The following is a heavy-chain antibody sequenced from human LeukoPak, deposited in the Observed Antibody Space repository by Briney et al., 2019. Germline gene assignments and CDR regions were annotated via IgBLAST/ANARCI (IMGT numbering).Heavy chain of an antibody. V-gene: IGHV3-64*02. Sequence: GGSLRLSCAASGFPFSGYTMHWVRQAPGKGLEYVSAIISNGGNTHYADSVKGRFTISRDNSKNTVFLQMGSLRAEDMAVYYCARVTSGATIAKYYYYYMVVWGKGTTVTVSS. CDR2: IISNGGNT. CDR1: GFPFSGYT. J-gene: IGHJ6*03. CDR3: ARVTSGATIAKYYYYYMVV. D-gene: IGHD3-16*01.